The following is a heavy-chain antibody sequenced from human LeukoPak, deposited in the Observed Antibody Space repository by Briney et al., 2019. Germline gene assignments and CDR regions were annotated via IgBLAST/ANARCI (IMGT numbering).Heavy chain of an antibody. Sequence: GGSLRLSCAASGFTFSSYAMHWVRQAPGKGLEWVAVISYDGSNKYYADSVKGRFTISRDNSKNTPYLQMSSLRAEDTAVYYCARARTAIEFVDWFDPWGQGTLVTVSS. J-gene: IGHJ5*02. V-gene: IGHV3-30-3*01. CDR3: ARARTAIEFVDWFDP. CDR2: ISYDGSNK. CDR1: GFTFSSYA. D-gene: IGHD1/OR15-1a*01.